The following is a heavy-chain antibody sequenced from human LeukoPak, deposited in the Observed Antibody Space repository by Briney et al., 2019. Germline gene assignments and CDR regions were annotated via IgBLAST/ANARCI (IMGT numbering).Heavy chain of an antibody. Sequence: ASVKVSCKASGYTFTSYDINWVRQATGQGLEWMGWMNPNSGNTGYAQKFQGRVTMTRNTSISTAYMELSSLRSEDTAVDYCARGGGSGWFYYYYGMDVWGQGTTVTVSS. CDR3: ARGGGSGWFYYYYGMDV. CDR1: GYTFTSYD. CDR2: MNPNSGNT. J-gene: IGHJ6*02. V-gene: IGHV1-8*01. D-gene: IGHD6-19*01.